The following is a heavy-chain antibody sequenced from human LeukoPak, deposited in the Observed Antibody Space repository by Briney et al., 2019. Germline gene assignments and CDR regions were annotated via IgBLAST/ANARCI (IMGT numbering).Heavy chain of an antibody. Sequence: KPSETLSLTCTVSGGSISSYYWSWIRQPPGKGLEWIGYIYYSGSTNYNPSLKSRVTISVDTSKNQFSLKLTSVTAADTAVYYCARSEKVDTATGWFDPWGQGTLVTVSS. V-gene: IGHV4-59*01. CDR3: ARSEKVDTATGWFDP. CDR1: GGSISSYY. J-gene: IGHJ5*02. CDR2: IYYSGST. D-gene: IGHD5-18*01.